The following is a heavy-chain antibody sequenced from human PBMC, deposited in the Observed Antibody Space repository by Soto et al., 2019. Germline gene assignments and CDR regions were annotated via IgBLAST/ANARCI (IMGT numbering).Heavy chain of an antibody. D-gene: IGHD6-13*01. CDR1: GFTFSSYG. V-gene: IGHV3-33*01. CDR2: IWYDGSNK. J-gene: IGHJ4*02. CDR3: AREPSSSSSWKPIDY. Sequence: QVQLVESGGGVVQPGRSLRLSCAASGFTFSSYGMHWVRQAPGKGLEWVAVIWYDGSNKYYADSVKGRFTISRDNSKNTLYLQMTSLRAEDTAVYYCAREPSSSSSWKPIDYWGQGTLVTVSS.